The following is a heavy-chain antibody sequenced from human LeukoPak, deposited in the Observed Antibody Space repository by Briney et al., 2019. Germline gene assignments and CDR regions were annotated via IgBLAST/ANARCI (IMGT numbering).Heavy chain of an antibody. D-gene: IGHD4-17*01. CDR2: IIPMLGTV. V-gene: IGHV1-69*04. CDR1: GATFSSYA. J-gene: IGHJ4*02. CDR3: ARSTSTVTTLAV. Sequence: ASVKVSCKASGATFSSYAINWVRQAPGQGLEWMGRIIPMLGTVNYAQKFQGRVTIIADKFTSTAYMELSSLRSEDTAVYYCARSTSTVTTLAVWGQGTLVTVSS.